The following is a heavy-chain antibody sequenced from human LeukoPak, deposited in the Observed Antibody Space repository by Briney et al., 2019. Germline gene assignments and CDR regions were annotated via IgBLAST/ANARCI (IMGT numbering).Heavy chain of an antibody. V-gene: IGHV3-53*01. CDR3: AKYSHDSSGSYDY. Sequence: GGSLRLSCAASGFTVSSNYMSWVRQAPGKGLEWVSVIYSGGSTYYADSVKGRFTISRDNSKNTLYLQMNSLRAEDTAVYYCAKYSHDSSGSYDYWGQGTLVTVSS. D-gene: IGHD3-22*01. CDR1: GFTVSSNY. J-gene: IGHJ4*02. CDR2: IYSGGST.